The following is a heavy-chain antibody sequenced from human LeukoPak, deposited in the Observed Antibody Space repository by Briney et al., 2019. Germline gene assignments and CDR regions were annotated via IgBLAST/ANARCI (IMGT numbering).Heavy chain of an antibody. CDR1: GYSFTSYW. CDR2: IYPGDSDT. D-gene: IGHD5-18*01. J-gene: IGHJ4*02. V-gene: IGHV5-51*01. CDR3: ARRNTAMAQGVDY. Sequence: GESLKISCKGSGYSFTSYWIGWVRQMLGKGLEWMGIIYPGDSDTRYSPSFQGQVTISADKSISTAYLQWSSLKASDTAMYYCARRNTAMAQGVDYWGQGTLVTVSS.